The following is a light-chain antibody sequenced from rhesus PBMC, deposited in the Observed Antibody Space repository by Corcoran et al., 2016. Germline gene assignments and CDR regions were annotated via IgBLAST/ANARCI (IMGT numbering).Light chain of an antibody. CDR2: SAN. V-gene: IGKV1-32*01. CDR3: QQFNRLPLA. CDR1: QEITNF. J-gene: IGKJ4*01. Sequence: DIQMTQSPSSLSASVGARVTITCRASQEITNFLNWFRQKPGKAPTLLIYSANSLESGDPSRFSGSGSGTEVTLTISSLQPEDFATYYCQQFNRLPLAFGGGTKVEIK.